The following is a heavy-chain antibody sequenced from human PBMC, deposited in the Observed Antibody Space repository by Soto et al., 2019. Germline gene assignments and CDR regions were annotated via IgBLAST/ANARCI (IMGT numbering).Heavy chain of an antibody. CDR1: GFNFDNYG. J-gene: IGHJ4*02. V-gene: IGHV3-30*18. Sequence: GGSLRLSCQASGFNFDNYGMHWVRQAPGKGLEWVAVITYDGSNKYYADSVKGRFTISRDNSKNTLSLHLNTLKPEDTAVYHCAKDRVGGTFYTPLGFWVQGTLVTVSS. CDR2: ITYDGSNK. CDR3: AKDRVGGTFYTPLGF. D-gene: IGHD1-7*01.